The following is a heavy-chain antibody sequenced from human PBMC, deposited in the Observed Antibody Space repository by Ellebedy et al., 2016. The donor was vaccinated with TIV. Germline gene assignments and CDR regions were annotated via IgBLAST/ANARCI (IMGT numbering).Heavy chain of an antibody. CDR3: AKDQEYFDYMDV. J-gene: IGHJ6*03. CDR1: GFTFSNYW. V-gene: IGHV3-74*01. Sequence: GESLKISXAASGFTFSNYWMHWVRQAPGKGLVWVSRINSDGSDTIYADSVKGRFTISRDNSKNTLFLQVNSLRAEDTAVYYCAKDQEYFDYMDVWGKGTTVTVSS. CDR2: INSDGSDT.